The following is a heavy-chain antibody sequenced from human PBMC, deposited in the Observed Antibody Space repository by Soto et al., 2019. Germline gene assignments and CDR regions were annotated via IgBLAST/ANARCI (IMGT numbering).Heavy chain of an antibody. V-gene: IGHV1-3*01. D-gene: IGHD3-10*01. CDR1: GYTFMSYP. J-gene: IGHJ4*02. Sequence: ASVKVSCKASGYTFMSYPLHWVRQAPGQRPEWMGWINAGDDITQFSQKFQGRLTFTRDTSASTGYMELRSLRSEDTAVYYCSRDPFNLVQGVIPYMDYWGQGTPVTVSS. CDR3: SRDPFNLVQGVIPYMDY. CDR2: INAGDDIT.